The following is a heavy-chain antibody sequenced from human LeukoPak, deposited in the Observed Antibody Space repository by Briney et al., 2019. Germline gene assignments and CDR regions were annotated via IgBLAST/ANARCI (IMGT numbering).Heavy chain of an antibody. V-gene: IGHV3-66*01. CDR2: IYSGGST. J-gene: IGHJ4*02. Sequence: GGSLRLSCAASGFTVSSNYLSWVRQAPGKGLEWVSVIYSGGSTYYADSVKGRSTISRDNSKNTLYLQMKSLRAEDTAVYYCARERSLEIAVAGTIFDYWGQGTLVTVSS. CDR3: ARERSLEIAVAGTIFDY. D-gene: IGHD6-19*01. CDR1: GFTVSSNY.